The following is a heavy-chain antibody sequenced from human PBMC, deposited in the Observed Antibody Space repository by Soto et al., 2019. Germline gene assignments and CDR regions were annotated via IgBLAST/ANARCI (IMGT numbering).Heavy chain of an antibody. D-gene: IGHD2-8*02. CDR3: AGGTGGYRAY. CDR2: IIPIFGTA. V-gene: IGHV1-69*13. CDR1: GGTFSSYA. J-gene: IGHJ4*02. Sequence: GASVKVSCKASGGTFSSYAISWVRQALGQGLEWKGGIIPIFGTANYAQKFQGRVTITADESTSTAYMELSNLRSEDTAVYYCAGGTGGYRAYWGQGTLVTVSS.